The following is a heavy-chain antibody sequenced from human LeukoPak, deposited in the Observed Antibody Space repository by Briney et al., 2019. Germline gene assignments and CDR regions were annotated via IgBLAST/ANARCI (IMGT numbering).Heavy chain of an antibody. CDR1: GDSVTTYY. CDR2: VSHDGTT. Sequence: PSETLSLTCSVSGDSVTTYYWSWIRQGTGKGLEWIGYVSHDGTTNYTPSIRSRVIMSVDTANNTVSLRLTSVTAADTAIYYCARLDCYDVVGCYNHWGRGTQVTVS. V-gene: IGHV4-59*08. CDR3: ARLDCYDVVGCYNH. D-gene: IGHD3-16*01. J-gene: IGHJ5*02.